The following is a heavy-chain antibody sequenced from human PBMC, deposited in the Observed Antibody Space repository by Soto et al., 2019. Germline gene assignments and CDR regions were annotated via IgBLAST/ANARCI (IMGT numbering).Heavy chain of an antibody. CDR1: GGTVSSYA. Sequence: QVHLVQSGAEVKKPGSSVKVSCKASGGTVSSYAITWVRQAPGQGLEWMGVFIPIFVSAHYALKFQGRVTITADESTSTAYMELSGLRSEDTAIYYCARDLSSDSTGFRGYDLWGQGTLVTVSS. D-gene: IGHD3-22*01. J-gene: IGHJ4*02. CDR3: ARDLSSDSTGFRGYDL. V-gene: IGHV1-69*01. CDR2: FIPIFVSA.